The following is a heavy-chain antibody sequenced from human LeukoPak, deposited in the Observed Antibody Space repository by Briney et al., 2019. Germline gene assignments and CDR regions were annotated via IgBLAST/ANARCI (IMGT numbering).Heavy chain of an antibody. CDR3: ARLTIFGVAHMNYFDY. J-gene: IGHJ4*02. V-gene: IGHV3-7*01. CDR2: IKQDGSEK. Sequence: PGGSLRLSCAASGFTFSSYWMSWVRQAPGKGLEWVANIKQDGSEKYYVDSVKGRFTISRDNAKNSLYLQMNSLRAEDTAVYYCARLTIFGVAHMNYFDYWGQGTLVPVAS. CDR1: GFTFSSYW. D-gene: IGHD3-3*01.